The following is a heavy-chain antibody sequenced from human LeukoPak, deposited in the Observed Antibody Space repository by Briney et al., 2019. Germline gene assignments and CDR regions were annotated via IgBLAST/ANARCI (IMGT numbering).Heavy chain of an antibody. CDR1: GGSFSGYY. Sequence: SETLSLTCAVYGGSFSGYYWSWIRQPPGKGLEWIGEINHSGSTNYNPSLKSRVTISVDTSKNQFSLKLSSVTAADTAVYYCARDRGITGNLGWFDPWGQGTLVTVSS. CDR2: INHSGST. J-gene: IGHJ5*02. CDR3: ARDRGITGNLGWFDP. D-gene: IGHD1-20*01. V-gene: IGHV4-34*01.